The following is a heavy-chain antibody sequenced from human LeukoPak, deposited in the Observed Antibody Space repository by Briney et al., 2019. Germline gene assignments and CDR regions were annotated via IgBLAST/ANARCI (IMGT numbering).Heavy chain of an antibody. V-gene: IGHV3-7*01. J-gene: IGHJ1*01. CDR3: ATYSSLNRREFQF. CDR1: GFTFSNYW. CDR2: IKTDGSEK. Sequence: GGSLRLSFEGSGFTFSNYWMGWVRQAPGKGLQWVANIKTDGSEKYYVDSVKGRFTISRDNAKNSLYLQMNSLRAEDTAVYYCATYSSLNRREFQFWGQGTLLTVSS. D-gene: IGHD3-22*01.